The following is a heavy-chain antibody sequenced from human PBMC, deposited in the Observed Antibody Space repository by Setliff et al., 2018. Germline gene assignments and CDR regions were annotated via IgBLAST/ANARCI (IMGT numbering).Heavy chain of an antibody. CDR1: GGSISGGSYY. Sequence: SETLSLTCTVSGGSISGGSYYWSWIRQPAGRGLEWVGRVYSSVYSSGITSYNPSLKSRVTISMDTSKNQFSLGLTSVTAADTAVYYCARESAGDESVRHLYYTDVWGRGTTVTVSS. CDR3: ARESAGDESVRHLYYTDV. CDR2: VYSSVYSSGIT. V-gene: IGHV4-61*02. D-gene: IGHD1-1*01. J-gene: IGHJ6*03.